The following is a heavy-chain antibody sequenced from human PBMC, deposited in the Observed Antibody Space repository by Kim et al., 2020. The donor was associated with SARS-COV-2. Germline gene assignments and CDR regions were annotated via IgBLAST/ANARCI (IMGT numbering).Heavy chain of an antibody. V-gene: IGHV3-48*03. CDR1: GFTFSSYE. Sequence: GGSLRLSCAASGFTFSSYEMNWVRQAPGKGLEWVSYISSSGSTIYYADSVKGRFTISRDNAKNSLYLQMNSLRAEDTAVYYCAREAGTINYYYYGMDVWGQGTTVTVSS. D-gene: IGHD6-19*01. J-gene: IGHJ6*02. CDR2: ISSSGSTI. CDR3: AREAGTINYYYYGMDV.